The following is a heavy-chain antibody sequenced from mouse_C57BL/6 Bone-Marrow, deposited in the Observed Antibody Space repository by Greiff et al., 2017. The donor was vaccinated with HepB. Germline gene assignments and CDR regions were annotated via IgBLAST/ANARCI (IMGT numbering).Heavy chain of an antibody. Sequence: QVQLKQSGAELVRPGASVTLSCKASGYTFTDYEMHWVKQTPVHGLEWIGAIDPETGGTAYNQKFKGKAILTADKSSSTAYMELRSLTSEDSAVYYCTRRHGYFITTVVVPFDYWGQGTTLTVSS. CDR3: TRRHGYFITTVVVPFDY. CDR2: IDPETGGT. CDR1: GYTFTDYE. D-gene: IGHD1-1*01. V-gene: IGHV1-15*01. J-gene: IGHJ2*01.